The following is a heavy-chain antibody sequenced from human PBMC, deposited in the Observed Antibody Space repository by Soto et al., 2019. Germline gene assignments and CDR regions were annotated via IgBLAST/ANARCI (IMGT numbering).Heavy chain of an antibody. Sequence: QVQLVESGGGVVQPGRSLRLSCAASGFTFSSYGMHWVRQAPGKGLEGVAVIWYDGSNKYYADSVKGRFTISRDNSKNTLYLQMNSLRAEDTAVYYCARAPCSGGSCYYRDYFDYWGQGTLVTVSS. CDR1: GFTFSSYG. CDR3: ARAPCSGGSCYYRDYFDY. V-gene: IGHV3-33*01. D-gene: IGHD2-15*01. J-gene: IGHJ4*02. CDR2: IWYDGSNK.